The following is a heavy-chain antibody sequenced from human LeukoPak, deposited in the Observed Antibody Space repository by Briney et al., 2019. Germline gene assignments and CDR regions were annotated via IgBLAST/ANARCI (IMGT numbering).Heavy chain of an antibody. CDR1: GGSMSNYY. Sequence: SETLSLTCTVSGGSMSNYYWTWIRQPPGKGLEWIGYIYYSGSTNYNPSLKSRVTISLDTSKNQFSLKPSSVSAADTAVYYCAKVAYNWISYGPFDYWGQGTLVTVSS. V-gene: IGHV4-59*01. D-gene: IGHD1-20*01. CDR3: AKVAYNWISYGPFDY. CDR2: IYYSGST. J-gene: IGHJ4*02.